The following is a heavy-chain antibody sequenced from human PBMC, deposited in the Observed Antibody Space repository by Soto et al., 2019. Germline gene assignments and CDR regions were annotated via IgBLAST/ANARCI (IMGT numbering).Heavy chain of an antibody. CDR3: VRYVSGSNARWFGP. CDR2: MHYSGST. CDR1: GYSISSANW. Sequence: SDTLSLTCAVSGYSISSANWWGWIRRPPGKGLEWIGYMHYSGSTHYSPSLRSRVTLSADTSKNQFSLTLSSVTAVDTAVYYCVRYVSGSNARWFGPWGQGTLVTVSS. D-gene: IGHD3-16*01. V-gene: IGHV4-28*01. J-gene: IGHJ5*02.